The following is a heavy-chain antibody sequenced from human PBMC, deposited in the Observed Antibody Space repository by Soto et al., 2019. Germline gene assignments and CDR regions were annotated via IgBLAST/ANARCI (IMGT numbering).Heavy chain of an antibody. CDR2: IYYSGST. CDR3: ARVAAGNWFDP. D-gene: IGHD6-13*01. J-gene: IGHJ5*02. V-gene: IGHV4-59*01. Sequence: SETLSLTCTVSGGSISSYYWSWIRQPPGKGLEWIGYIYYSGSTNYNPSLKSRVTISVDTSKNQFSLKLSSVTAADTAVYYCARVAAGNWFDPWGQGTLVTVSS. CDR1: GGSISSYY.